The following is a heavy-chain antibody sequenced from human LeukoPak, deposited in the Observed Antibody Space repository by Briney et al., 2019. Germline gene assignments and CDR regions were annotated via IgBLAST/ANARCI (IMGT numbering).Heavy chain of an antibody. V-gene: IGHV3-23*01. D-gene: IGHD6-19*01. Sequence: GGSLRLSCAASGFTFSSYAMRWVRQAPGKGLEWVVAISGSGGSTYYADSVKGRFTTSRDNSKNTLYLQMNSLRAEDTAVYDCAKVKELWDSSGRRAPVRYWGQGTLVTVSS. CDR1: GFTFSSYA. CDR3: AKVKELWDSSGRRAPVRY. CDR2: ISGSGGST. J-gene: IGHJ4*02.